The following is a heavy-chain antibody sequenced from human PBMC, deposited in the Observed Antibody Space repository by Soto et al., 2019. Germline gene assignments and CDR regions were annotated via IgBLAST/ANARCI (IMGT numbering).Heavy chain of an antibody. V-gene: IGHV1-46*03. CDR1: GYIFTNYY. CDR3: ARGVAIVVVTAPFDL. Sequence: QVQLVQSGAEVKKPGASVKISCKASGYIFTNYYIHWVRQAPGQGLEWLGTINAGGGYTTYAQRFQGRVTMTRDTSTSTLSMELSSLTSDDTALYYCARGVAIVVVTAPFDLRGQGTLVTVSS. D-gene: IGHD2-21*02. J-gene: IGHJ5*02. CDR2: INAGGGYT.